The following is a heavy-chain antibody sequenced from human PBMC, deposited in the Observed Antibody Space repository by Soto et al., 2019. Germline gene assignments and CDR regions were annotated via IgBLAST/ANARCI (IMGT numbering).Heavy chain of an antibody. Sequence: QVQMVQSGVEVRKTGASVRVSCKTSGYTFTTFGIHWVRQAPGQGLEWMGCLTAYDSKRNFAQKFQDRLTMTMDITTSTGYMELSGLRSDDTAGYFCARGLTYGDFDYWGRGTQVAVSS. D-gene: IGHD4-17*01. CDR3: ARGLTYGDFDY. CDR1: GYTFTTFG. V-gene: IGHV1-18*01. CDR2: LTAYDSKR. J-gene: IGHJ4*02.